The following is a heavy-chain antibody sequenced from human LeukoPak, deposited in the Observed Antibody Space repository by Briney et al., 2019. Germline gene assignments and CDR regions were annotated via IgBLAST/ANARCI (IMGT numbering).Heavy chain of an antibody. CDR1: GFTFSSYS. D-gene: IGHD1-1*01. CDR3: ARDLLDEVPSFDL. Sequence: KPGGSLRLSCAASGFTFSSYSMNWVRQAPGKGLEWVSSISSSRSYIYYVDSVKGRFTISRDNAKNSLYLQMNSLRAEDTAVYYCARDLLDEVPSFDLWGRGTLVTVSS. CDR2: ISSSRSYI. J-gene: IGHJ2*01. V-gene: IGHV3-21*01.